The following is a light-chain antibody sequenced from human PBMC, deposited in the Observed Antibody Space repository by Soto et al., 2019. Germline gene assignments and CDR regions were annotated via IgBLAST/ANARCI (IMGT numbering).Light chain of an antibody. CDR1: SSDVGGYNY. J-gene: IGLJ1*01. CDR2: GVS. Sequence: QSVLTQPASVSGSPGQSITISCTGTSSDVGGYNYVSWYQQSPGKAPKLLIYGVSERPSGVPDRFSGSKSGSTASLTISGLQAEDEADYYCCSCAATYTYVFGTGTKVTVL. CDR3: CSCAATYTYV. V-gene: IGLV2-11*01.